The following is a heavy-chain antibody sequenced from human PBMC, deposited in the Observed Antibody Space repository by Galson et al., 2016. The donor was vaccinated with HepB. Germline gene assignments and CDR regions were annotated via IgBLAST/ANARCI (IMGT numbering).Heavy chain of an antibody. CDR2: IFHSGRV. CDR3: ARQYWGGPSDY. CDR1: GVSITSNDW. V-gene: IGHV4-4*02. Sequence: ETLSLTCAVSGVSITSNDWWSWVRQPPGQGLEWIGQIFHSGRVNYTPSLPSRVTLSIDTPNNHFSLRLTSVTAADTALYYCARQYWGGPSDYWGQGTLVTVSS. J-gene: IGHJ4*02. D-gene: IGHD2/OR15-2a*01.